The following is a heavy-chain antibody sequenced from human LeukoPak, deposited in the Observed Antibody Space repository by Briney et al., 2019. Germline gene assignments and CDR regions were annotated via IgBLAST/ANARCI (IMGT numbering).Heavy chain of an antibody. V-gene: IGHV4-4*07. Sequence: PSETLSLTCTVSGGSISSYYWSWIRQPAGKGLEWIGRIYTSGSTNYNPSLKSRVTISVDTSKNQFSLKLSSVTAADTAVYYCARAPYEWLVHGWFDPWGQGTLVTVSS. D-gene: IGHD6-19*01. CDR2: IYTSGST. CDR1: GGSISSYY. J-gene: IGHJ5*02. CDR3: ARAPYEWLVHGWFDP.